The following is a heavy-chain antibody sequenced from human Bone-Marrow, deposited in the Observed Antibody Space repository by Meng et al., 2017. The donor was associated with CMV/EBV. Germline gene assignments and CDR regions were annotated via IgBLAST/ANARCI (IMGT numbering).Heavy chain of an antibody. CDR3: ARDPFKVVPAAILIWVDP. D-gene: IGHD2-2*01. V-gene: IGHV4-39*07. CDR2: IYYSGST. Sequence: SETLSLTCTVSGGSISSSSYYWGWIRQPPGKGLEWIGSIYYSGSTYYNPSLKSRVTISVDTSKNQFSLKLSSVTAADTAVYYCARDPFKVVPAAILIWVDPWGQGTLVTVPS. J-gene: IGHJ5*02. CDR1: GGSISSSSYY.